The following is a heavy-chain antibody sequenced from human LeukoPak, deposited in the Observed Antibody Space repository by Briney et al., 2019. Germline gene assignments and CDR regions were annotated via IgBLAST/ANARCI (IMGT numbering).Heavy chain of an antibody. CDR3: AKPVDGASVQRYFQH. CDR2: ISGGGDNT. Sequence: QSGGSLRLSCAASGFNVSTNCITWVRQAPGKGLEGVSVISGGGDNTYYADSVRGRFTISRDNSKNTLFLQMNSLRAEDTAIYYCAKPVDGASVQRYFQHWGQGTLVTVSS. CDR1: GFNVSTNC. D-gene: IGHD1-1*01. V-gene: IGHV3-23*01. J-gene: IGHJ1*01.